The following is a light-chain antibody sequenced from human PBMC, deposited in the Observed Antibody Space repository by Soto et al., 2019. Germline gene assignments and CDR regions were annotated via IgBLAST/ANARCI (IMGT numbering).Light chain of an antibody. CDR1: QSVSSSY. J-gene: IGKJ1*01. Sequence: ESVLTQSPGTLSLSPGEKATLSCRASQSVSSSYLAWYQQKPGQAPRLLIYGASSRATGIPDRFSGSGSGTDFTLTVSRLELEDFAVYYCQQFGSSSWTVGQGT. CDR2: GAS. CDR3: QQFGSSSWT. V-gene: IGKV3-20*01.